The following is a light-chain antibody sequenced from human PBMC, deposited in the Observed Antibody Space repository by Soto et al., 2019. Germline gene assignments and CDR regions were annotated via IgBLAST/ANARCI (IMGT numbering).Light chain of an antibody. V-gene: IGKV1-5*01. Sequence: DIQRTQSPSSLAPSLVDRVTIPCRASRSISDWLAWYQQKPGKAPELLIFDASNLKSGVSSRFSGSGSGTEFTLTISRLQPEDFATYYCQQSYSPPWTFGQGTKVDI. CDR1: RSISDW. CDR3: QQSYSPPWT. J-gene: IGKJ1*01. CDR2: DAS.